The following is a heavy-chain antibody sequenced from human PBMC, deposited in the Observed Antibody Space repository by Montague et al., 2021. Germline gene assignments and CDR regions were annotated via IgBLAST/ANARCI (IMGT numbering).Heavy chain of an antibody. CDR2: IYYSGTT. V-gene: IGHV4-39*01. CDR1: GVSISSSNYQ. J-gene: IGHJ3*02. CDR3: TRKGWFGDYGFDI. Sequence: SETLSLTCTVSGVSISSSNYQWGWIRQPPGKGPEWIGSIYYSGTTYYNPSLGSRVTISVDTSENQFSLKLNSVTAADTAFYYRTRKGWFGDYGFDIWGQGTMVTVSS. D-gene: IGHD3-10*01.